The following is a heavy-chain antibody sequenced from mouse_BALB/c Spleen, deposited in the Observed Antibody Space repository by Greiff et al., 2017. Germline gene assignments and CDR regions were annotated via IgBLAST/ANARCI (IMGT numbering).Heavy chain of an antibody. CDR3: ARGGYDYAMDY. V-gene: IGHV14-3*02. CDR2: IDPENGNT. Sequence: EVQLQQSGAELVKPGASVKLSCTASGFNIKDTYMHWVKQRPEQGLEWIGWIDPENGNTIYDPKFQGKASITADTSSNTAYLQLSSLTSEDTAVYYCARGGYDYAMDYWGQGTSVTVSS. CDR1: GFNIKDTY. D-gene: IGHD2-14*01. J-gene: IGHJ4*01.